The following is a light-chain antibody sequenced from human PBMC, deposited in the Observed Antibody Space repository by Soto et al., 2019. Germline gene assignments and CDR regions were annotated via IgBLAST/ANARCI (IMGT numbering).Light chain of an antibody. V-gene: IGKV3D-15*01. CDR2: GAS. Sequence: EVVMTQSPATLSVSPGERATLSCRAGQSVSNNLAWYQQKPGQAPRLLIYGASNRATGIPDRFSGSGSGTEFTLTISSLQSEDFAVYYCQQRSNWPRTFGQGTKVDIK. CDR1: QSVSNN. CDR3: QQRSNWPRT. J-gene: IGKJ1*01.